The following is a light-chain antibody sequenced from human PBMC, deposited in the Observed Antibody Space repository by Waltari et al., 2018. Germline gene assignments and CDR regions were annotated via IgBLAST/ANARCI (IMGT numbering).Light chain of an antibody. J-gene: IGKJ1*01. Sequence: DIVVTQSPLSLSVTPGEPASISCRSSQSLLHFDGNNRLDWYLQKPGQSPQVLIYWGSNRASGVPDRFSGSGSGTDCTRRISRVEAEYVGVYYCMQVLQSPRTFGQGTKVEIK. V-gene: IGKV2-28*01. CDR2: WGS. CDR1: QSLLHFDGNNR. CDR3: MQVLQSPRT.